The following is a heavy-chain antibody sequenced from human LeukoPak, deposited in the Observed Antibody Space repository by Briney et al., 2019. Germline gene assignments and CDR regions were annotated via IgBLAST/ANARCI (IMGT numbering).Heavy chain of an antibody. V-gene: IGHV3-13*01. CDR2: IGTAGDT. J-gene: IGHJ4*02. CDR1: GFTFSSYD. D-gene: IGHD3-22*01. CDR3: ARAMASDSSGYYYFDY. Sequence: GGSLRLSCAASGFTFSSYDMHWVRQATGKGLEWVSAIGTAGDTYYPGSVKGRFTISRENAKNSLYLQMNSLRAGDTAVYYCARAMASDSSGYYYFDYWGQGTLVTVSS.